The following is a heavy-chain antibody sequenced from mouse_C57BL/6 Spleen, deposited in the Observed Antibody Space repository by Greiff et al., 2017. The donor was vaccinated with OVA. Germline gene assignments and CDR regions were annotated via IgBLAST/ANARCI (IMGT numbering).Heavy chain of an antibody. CDR2: INPGSGGT. Sequence: VQLQQSGAELVRPGTSVKVSCKASGYAFTNYLIEWVKQRPGQGLEWIGVINPGSGGTNYNEKFKGKATLTADKSSSTAYMQLSSLTSEDSAVYFCARFETAQATYYWGQGTTLTVSS. J-gene: IGHJ2*01. V-gene: IGHV1-54*01. D-gene: IGHD3-2*02. CDR3: ARFETAQATYY. CDR1: GYAFTNYL.